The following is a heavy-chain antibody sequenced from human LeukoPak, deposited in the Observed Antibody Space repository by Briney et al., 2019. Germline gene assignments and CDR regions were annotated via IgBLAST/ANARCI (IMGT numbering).Heavy chain of an antibody. CDR2: INPKSGGT. D-gene: IGHD2-21*01. J-gene: IGHJ3*02. CDR1: GYTFSGYY. Sequence: ASVKVSCKASGYTFSGYYMHWVRQAPGRGLEWMGWINPKSGGTNEAQKFHDRVTMTRDTSIRTAYMEVSRLRSDDTAVYYCARVNSPLAFDIWGQGTMVTVSS. CDR3: ARVNSPLAFDI. V-gene: IGHV1-2*02.